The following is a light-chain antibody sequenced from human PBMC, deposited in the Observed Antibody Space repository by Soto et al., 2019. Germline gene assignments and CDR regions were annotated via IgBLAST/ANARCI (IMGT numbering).Light chain of an antibody. CDR1: QGIKNY. V-gene: IGKV1-5*03. CDR3: QQYNSYSWT. Sequence: DIQVTQHPSSLSASVGDRVTITCRASQGIKNYLAWYQQKPGETPKLLIYKASSLESGVPSRFSGSGFGTEFTLTISSLQPDDFATYYCQQYNSYSWTFGQGTKVDIK. J-gene: IGKJ1*01. CDR2: KAS.